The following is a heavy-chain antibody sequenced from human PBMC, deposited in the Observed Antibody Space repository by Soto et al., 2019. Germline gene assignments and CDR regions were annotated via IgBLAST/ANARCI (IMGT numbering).Heavy chain of an antibody. CDR3: ASRLGYYYYGMDV. Sequence: QLQLQESGPGLVKPSETLSLTCTVSGGSISSSSYYWGWIRQPPGKGLEWIGSMYFSGSTYYNPSLKSRVTISVDPSKNQFSLKLSSVTAADTAVYYCASRLGYYYYGMDVWGQGTTVTVSS. CDR1: GGSISSSSYY. D-gene: IGHD6-19*01. CDR2: MYFSGST. J-gene: IGHJ6*02. V-gene: IGHV4-39*01.